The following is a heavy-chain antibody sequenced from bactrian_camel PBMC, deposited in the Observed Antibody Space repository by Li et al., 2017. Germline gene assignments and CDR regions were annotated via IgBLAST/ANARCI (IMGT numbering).Heavy chain of an antibody. V-gene: IGHV3S40*01. Sequence: GITFSRHDMSWVRQAPGKEVEWVAGITSLPSLFRAASYADSVRGRFTISRDNAKDTLYLQMNSLKPEDTSMYYCAADRPRDSYCFMTLGAYQWWGQGTQVTVSS. CDR2: ITSLPSLFRAA. CDR3: AADRPRDSYCFMTLGAYQW. J-gene: IGHJ4*01. CDR1: GITFSRHD. D-gene: IGHD2*01.